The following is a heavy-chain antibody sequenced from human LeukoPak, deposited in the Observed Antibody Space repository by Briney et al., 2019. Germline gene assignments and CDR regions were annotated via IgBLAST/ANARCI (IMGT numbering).Heavy chain of an antibody. D-gene: IGHD3-10*01. CDR1: GFTFSSYA. Sequence: GGSLRLSCAASGFTFSSYAMHWVRQAPGKGLEWVAVISYDGSNKYYADSVKGRFTISRDNSKNTLYLQMNSLRAEDTAVYYCARARLGSGSFDYWGQGTLVTVSS. CDR3: ARARLGSGSFDY. J-gene: IGHJ4*02. CDR2: ISYDGSNK. V-gene: IGHV3-30*04.